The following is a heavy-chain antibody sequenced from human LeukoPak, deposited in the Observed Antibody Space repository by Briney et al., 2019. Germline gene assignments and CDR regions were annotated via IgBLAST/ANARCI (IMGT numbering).Heavy chain of an antibody. Sequence: GGSLRLSCGASGFTFSSYAMSWVRQAPGKGLEWVSYISSSGSTIYYADSVKGRFTISRDNAKNSLYLQMNSLRAEDTAVYYCARDVRTNYGMDVWGQGTTVTVSS. CDR2: ISSSGSTI. J-gene: IGHJ6*02. CDR3: ARDVRTNYGMDV. D-gene: IGHD3-10*01. V-gene: IGHV3-48*03. CDR1: GFTFSSYA.